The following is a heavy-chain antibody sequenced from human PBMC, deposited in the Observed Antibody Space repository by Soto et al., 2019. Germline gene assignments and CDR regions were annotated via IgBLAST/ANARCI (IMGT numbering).Heavy chain of an antibody. Sequence: EVQLLESGGGLVQPGESLRLSCAASGFTFSSYAMSWVRQAPGKGLEWVSGISGPGGSTYYADSVKGRFTISRDNSKTTLFLQMNSMRVEDTALYYCAKAKVRSVVQPAARSGIDNWGQGTLVTVSS. CDR3: AKAKVRSVVQPAARSGIDN. D-gene: IGHD2-2*01. CDR2: ISGPGGST. CDR1: GFTFSSYA. V-gene: IGHV3-23*01. J-gene: IGHJ4*02.